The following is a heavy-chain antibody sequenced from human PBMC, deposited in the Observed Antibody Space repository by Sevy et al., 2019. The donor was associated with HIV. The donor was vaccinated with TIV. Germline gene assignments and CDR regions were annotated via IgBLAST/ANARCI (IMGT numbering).Heavy chain of an antibody. Sequence: GGSLRLSCAASGFTFSSYAMSWVRQAPGKGLEWVSAISGSGGSTYYADSVKGRFTISRDNSKNTLYLQMNSLRAEETAVYYCAKRGVLRYFDWLLSDAFDIWGQGTMVTVSS. D-gene: IGHD3-9*01. V-gene: IGHV3-23*01. J-gene: IGHJ3*02. CDR1: GFTFSSYA. CDR2: ISGSGGST. CDR3: AKRGVLRYFDWLLSDAFDI.